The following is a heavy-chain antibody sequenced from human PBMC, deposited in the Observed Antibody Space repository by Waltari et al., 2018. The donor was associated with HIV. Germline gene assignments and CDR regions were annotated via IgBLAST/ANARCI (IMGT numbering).Heavy chain of an antibody. D-gene: IGHD6-13*01. CDR3: AREKGYSSSSPDY. Sequence: QVQLVESGGGVVQLGRSLRLSCAASGFTFSSHGMHWVRQAPGKGLEWVELIWYDGSNKYYADSVKGRFTISRDNSKNTLYLQMNSLRAEDTALYYCAREKGYSSSSPDYWGQGTLVTVSS. V-gene: IGHV3-33*01. CDR1: GFTFSSHG. J-gene: IGHJ4*02. CDR2: IWYDGSNK.